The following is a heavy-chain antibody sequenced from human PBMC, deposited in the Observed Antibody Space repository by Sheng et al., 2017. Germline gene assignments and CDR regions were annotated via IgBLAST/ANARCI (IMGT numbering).Heavy chain of an antibody. J-gene: IGHJ4*02. V-gene: IGHV1-69*04. CDR2: IIPILGIA. CDR1: GGTFSSYA. CDR3: ARERGDGYKSLEYYFDY. D-gene: IGHD5-12*01. Sequence: QVQLVQSGAEVKKPGSSVKVSCKASGGTFSSYAISWVRQAPGQGLEWMGGIIPILGIANYAQKFQGRVTITADKSTSTAYMELSSLRSEDTAVYYCARERGDGYKSLEYYFDYWGQGTLVTVSS.